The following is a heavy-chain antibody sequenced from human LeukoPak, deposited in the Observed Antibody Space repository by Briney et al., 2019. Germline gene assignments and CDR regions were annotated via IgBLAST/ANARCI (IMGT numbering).Heavy chain of an antibody. CDR3: ARLGSSQKSSSWYVGYYYYYYMDV. V-gene: IGHV1-8*03. J-gene: IGHJ6*03. Sequence: ASVKVSSKASGYTYTSYDINWVRQATGQGLEWMGWMNPNSGNRSYAQKFQGRVTITRNTSISTAYMELSSLRSEDTAVYYCARLGSSQKSSSWYVGYYYYYYMDVWGKGTTVTVSS. CDR1: GYTYTSYD. CDR2: MNPNSGNR. D-gene: IGHD6-13*01.